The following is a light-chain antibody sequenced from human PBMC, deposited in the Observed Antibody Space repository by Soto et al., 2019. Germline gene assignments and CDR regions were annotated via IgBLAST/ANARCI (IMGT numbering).Light chain of an antibody. CDR3: CSYAGSYTWV. Sequence: QSALTQPRSVSGSPGQSVTISCTGTSSDIGGYKYVSWYQQHPGKAPKLMIYDVSVRPSGVPDRFSGSKSGNTASLTISGLQAEDEADYHCCSYAGSYTWVFGGGTKLTVL. CDR2: DVS. CDR1: SSDIGGYKY. V-gene: IGLV2-11*01. J-gene: IGLJ3*02.